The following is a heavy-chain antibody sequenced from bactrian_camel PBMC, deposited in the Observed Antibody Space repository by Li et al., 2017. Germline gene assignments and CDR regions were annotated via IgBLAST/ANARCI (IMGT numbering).Heavy chain of an antibody. CDR1: TLTLGASN. CDR2: ISGDRTI. Sequence: QVQLVESGGGSVQAGGSLRLSCAASTLTLGASNRGWFRQAPGNECELVSSISGDRTIYYSDSVKGRFTISRDNAKNSVYLQMNSLKLEDTAMYYCAADFGPYCSGSYLARRANFEGQGTQVTVS. J-gene: IGHJ4*01. D-gene: IGHD2*01. V-gene: IGHV3S63*01.